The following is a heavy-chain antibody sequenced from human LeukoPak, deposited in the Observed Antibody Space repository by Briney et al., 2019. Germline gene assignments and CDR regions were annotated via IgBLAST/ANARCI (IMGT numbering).Heavy chain of an antibody. CDR2: ISVYNGNA. D-gene: IGHD3-22*01. CDR3: ARDLGIFYYDTSGSPLADY. Sequence: ASVKVSCKASGYTFTSYGISWVRQAPGQGLEWMGWISVYNGNAHSSQKLQGRVTMTTDTSTSTAYVELRSLRSDDTAVYYCARDLGIFYYDTSGSPLADYWGQGSLVTVSS. CDR1: GYTFTSYG. V-gene: IGHV1-18*01. J-gene: IGHJ4*02.